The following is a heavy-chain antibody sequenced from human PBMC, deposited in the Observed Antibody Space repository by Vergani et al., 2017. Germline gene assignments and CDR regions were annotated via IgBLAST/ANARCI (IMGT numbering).Heavy chain of an antibody. D-gene: IGHD1-26*01. V-gene: IGHV3-48*01. Sequence: QLVESGGGWVQPGGSLRLSCVVSGFDFSSYIMNWVRQAPGKGLEWVSFVSTGTKSQSYAESVKGRFTISRDSAKNSLYLQMDSLRAEDTAVYYCTTPTKWELRDYFDYWGQGTLVTVSS. J-gene: IGHJ4*02. CDR1: GFDFSSYI. CDR3: TTPTKWELRDYFDY. CDR2: VSTGTKSQ.